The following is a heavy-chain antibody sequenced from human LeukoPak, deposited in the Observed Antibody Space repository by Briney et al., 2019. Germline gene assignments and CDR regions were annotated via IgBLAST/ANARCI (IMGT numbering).Heavy chain of an antibody. Sequence: PGGSLRLSCAASGFTFSSYAMSWVRQAPGKGLEWVSSISSSSSYIYYADSVKGRFTISRDNAKNSLYLQMNSLRAEDTAVYYCARSLTMIVVVGGYWGQGTLVTVSS. CDR1: GFTFSSYA. CDR2: ISSSSSYI. CDR3: ARSLTMIVVVGGY. V-gene: IGHV3-21*01. J-gene: IGHJ4*02. D-gene: IGHD3-22*01.